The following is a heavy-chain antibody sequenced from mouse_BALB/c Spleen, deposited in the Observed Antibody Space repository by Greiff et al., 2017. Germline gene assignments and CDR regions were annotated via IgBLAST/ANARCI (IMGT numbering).Heavy chain of an antibody. CDR2: IRLKSNNYAT. CDR3: TRNGEN. J-gene: IGHJ2*01. V-gene: IGHV6-6*02. Sequence: EVKVEESGGGLVQPGGSMKLSCVASGFTFSNYWMNWVRQSPEKGLEWVAEIRLKSNNYATHYAESVKGRFTISRDDSKSSVYLQMNNLRAEDTGIYYCTRNGENWGQGTTLTVSS. CDR1: GFTFSNYW.